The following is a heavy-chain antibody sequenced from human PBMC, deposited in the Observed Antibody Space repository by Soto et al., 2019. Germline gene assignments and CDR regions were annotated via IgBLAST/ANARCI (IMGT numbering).Heavy chain of an antibody. CDR2: IYYSGST. V-gene: IGHV4-31*03. Sequence: QVQLQESGPGLVKPSQTLSLTCTVSGGSISSGGYYWSWIRQHPGKGLEWIGYIYYSGSTYYNPSPTSRVTISVDTSKHQFSLKLSSVTAADTAVYYCARVESHWERWVYYFDSWGQGTLVTVSS. D-gene: IGHD1-1*01. J-gene: IGHJ4*02. CDR1: GGSISSGGYY. CDR3: ARVESHWERWVYYFDS.